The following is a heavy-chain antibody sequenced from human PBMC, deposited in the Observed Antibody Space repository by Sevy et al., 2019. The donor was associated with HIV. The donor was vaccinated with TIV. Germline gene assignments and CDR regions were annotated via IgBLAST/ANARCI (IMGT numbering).Heavy chain of an antibody. CDR2: TYYSGSS. Sequence: SETLSLTCNVSGDSISSYFWSWFRQPPGKGLEWIGYTYYSGSSEYNPSLRSRVTISIATSKTYLSLKLTSVTAPDTAVYYCARGAAVAPRALVYWGQGTLVTVSS. CDR3: ARGAAVAPRALVY. J-gene: IGHJ4*02. V-gene: IGHV4-59*01. CDR1: GDSISSYF. D-gene: IGHD6-19*01.